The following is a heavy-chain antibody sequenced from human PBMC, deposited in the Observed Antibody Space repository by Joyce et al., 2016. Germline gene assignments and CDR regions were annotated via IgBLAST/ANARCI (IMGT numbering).Heavy chain of an antibody. V-gene: IGHV3-74*03. J-gene: IGHJ4*02. Sequence: EVQLVESGGGLFQPGESLRLSCAASGFTLSSFWMHWVRQAPGKALMWVSRINRDGSTVTYADSVKGRFSISRDNANNTLYRQVKSLRAEDTAVYYCSRVGIWGIYGGPDYWGQGTRVTVSS. CDR1: GFTLSSFW. CDR3: SRVGIWGIYGGPDY. CDR2: INRDGSTV. D-gene: IGHD3-16*01.